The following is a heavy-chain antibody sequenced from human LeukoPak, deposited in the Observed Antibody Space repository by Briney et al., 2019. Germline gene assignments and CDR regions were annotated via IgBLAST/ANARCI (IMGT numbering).Heavy chain of an antibody. CDR3: ARQVRYDFSYYFDY. CDR1: GGSISSYH. D-gene: IGHD3-3*01. V-gene: IGHV4-59*01. J-gene: IGHJ4*02. Sequence: SETLSLTCTVSGGSISSYHWSWIRQPPGKGLEWIGYIYYSGSTNYNPSLKSRVIISVDTSKNQFSLKLSSVTAADTAVYYCARQVRYDFSYYFDYWGQGTLVTVSS. CDR2: IYYSGST.